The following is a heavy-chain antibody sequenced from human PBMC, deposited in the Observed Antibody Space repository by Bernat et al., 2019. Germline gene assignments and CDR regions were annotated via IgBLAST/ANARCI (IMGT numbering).Heavy chain of an antibody. CDR2: ISSSSSYI. CDR3: ARVWRQLGIGAFDI. CDR1: GFTFSSYS. Sequence: EVQLVESGGGLVKPGGSLRLSCAASGFTFSSYSMNWVRQAPGKGLEWVSSISSSSSYIYYADSVKGRFTISRDNAKNSLYLQMNSLRAEDTAVYYCARVWRQLGIGAFDIWGQGTMVTVSS. J-gene: IGHJ3*02. D-gene: IGHD5-24*01. V-gene: IGHV3-21*01.